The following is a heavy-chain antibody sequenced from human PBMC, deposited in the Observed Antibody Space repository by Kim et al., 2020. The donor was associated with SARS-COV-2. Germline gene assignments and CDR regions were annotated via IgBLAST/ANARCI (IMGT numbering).Heavy chain of an antibody. V-gene: IGHV4-4*02. CDR2: IYHSGST. Sequence: SETLSLTCAVSGGSISSSNWWSWVRQPPGKGLEWIGEIYHSGSTNYNPSLKSRVTISVDKSKNQFSLKLSSVTAADTAVYYCAKGRGSSGWYGFDYWGQGTLVTVSS. CDR1: GGSISSSNW. D-gene: IGHD6-19*01. J-gene: IGHJ4*02. CDR3: AKGRGSSGWYGFDY.